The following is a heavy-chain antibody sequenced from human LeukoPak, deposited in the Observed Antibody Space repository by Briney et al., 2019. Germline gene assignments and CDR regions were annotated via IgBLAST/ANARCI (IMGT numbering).Heavy chain of an antibody. D-gene: IGHD1-26*01. J-gene: IGHJ6*03. V-gene: IGHV3-20*04. CDR1: GFTFSSYG. CDR3: AREQVGASAVSYYYYMDV. CDR2: INWNGGST. Sequence: PGGSLRLSCAASGFTFSSYGMSWVRQAPGKGLEWVSGINWNGGSTGYADSVKGRFTISRDNAKNSLYLQMNSLRAEDTALYYCAREQVGASAVSYYYYMDVWGKGTTVTVSS.